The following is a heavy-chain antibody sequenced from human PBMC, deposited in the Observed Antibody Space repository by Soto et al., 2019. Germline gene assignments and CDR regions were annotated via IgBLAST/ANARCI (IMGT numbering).Heavy chain of an antibody. CDR3: ARGLRYLVTPRYSYYSMHV. J-gene: IGHJ6*03. V-gene: IGHV1-3*01. Sequence: ASVKVSCKASGYTFTSYAMHWVRQAPGQRHEWMGWINAGNGNTKYSQKFQGRVTITRDTSISTAYMELSSLRSEDTAVYYCARGLRYLVTPRYSYYSMHVWCTGTLVTV. D-gene: IGHD3-9*01. CDR2: INAGNGNT. CDR1: GYTFTSYA.